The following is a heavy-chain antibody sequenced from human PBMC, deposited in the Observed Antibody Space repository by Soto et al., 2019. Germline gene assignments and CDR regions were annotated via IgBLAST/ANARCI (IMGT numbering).Heavy chain of an antibody. J-gene: IGHJ5*02. D-gene: IGHD3-9*01. CDR3: TGAYYDINGYSLDP. V-gene: IGHV4-39*07. CDR1: GGSISSSSYY. CDR2: IYYSGYT. Sequence: PSETLSLTCTVSGGSISSSSYYWGWIRQPPGKGLEWIGSIYYSGYTYYNPSLKSRVTISVDTSKNQFSLKLSSVTAADTAVYYCTGAYYDINGYSLDPWGQGTSVTVSS.